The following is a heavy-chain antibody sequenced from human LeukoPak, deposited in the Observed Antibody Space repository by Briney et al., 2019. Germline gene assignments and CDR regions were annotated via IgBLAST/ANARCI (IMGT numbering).Heavy chain of an antibody. V-gene: IGHV4-39*07. J-gene: IGHJ4*02. CDR2: IYYSGST. Sequence: SETLSLTCTVSGGSISSSSYYWGWIRQPPGKGLEWIESIYYSGSTYYNPSLKSRVTISIDTSKSQFSLKLTSMTAADTAVYYCARDRLAAAQFDFWGQGTLVTVSS. D-gene: IGHD6-13*01. CDR1: GGSISSSSYY. CDR3: ARDRLAAAQFDF.